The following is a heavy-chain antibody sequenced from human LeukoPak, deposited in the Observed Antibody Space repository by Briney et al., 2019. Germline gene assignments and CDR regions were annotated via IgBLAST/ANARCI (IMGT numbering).Heavy chain of an antibody. Sequence: GASVKVSCKASGGTFSSYAISWVRQAPGQGLEWMGGIIPIFGTANYAQKFQGRVTITTDESTSTAYMELSSLRSEDTAVCYCARDHYYDSSGYYKPRYWYFDLWGRGTLVTVSS. D-gene: IGHD3-22*01. CDR3: ARDHYYDSSGYYKPRYWYFDL. V-gene: IGHV1-69*05. CDR1: GGTFSSYA. CDR2: IIPIFGTA. J-gene: IGHJ2*01.